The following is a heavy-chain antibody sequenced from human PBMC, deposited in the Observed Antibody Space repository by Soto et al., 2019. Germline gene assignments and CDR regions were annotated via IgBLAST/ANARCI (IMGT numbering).Heavy chain of an antibody. CDR2: ISGNGNDA. J-gene: IGHJ4*02. V-gene: IGHV3-23*01. D-gene: IGHD6-19*01. CDR3: GKERRGSGWSVCNF. CDR1: GFIFRTYG. Sequence: GGSLRLSCAASGFIFRTYGMHWVRQAPGKGLEWVSDISGNGNDARYADSVKGRFSISRDNSRNTLYLHLNRLRVDDTAVYYCGKERRGSGWSVCNFWGQGTLVTVSS.